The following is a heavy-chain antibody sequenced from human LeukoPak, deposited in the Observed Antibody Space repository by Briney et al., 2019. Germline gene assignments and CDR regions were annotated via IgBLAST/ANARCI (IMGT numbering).Heavy chain of an antibody. V-gene: IGHV1-2*02. CDR2: INPNNGVT. Sequence: ASVKVSCKASGYXFTGYWIHWVRQAPGQGLRWMGWINPNNGVTNYAQKFQGRVTMTTDTSISTAYMELNRLRSDDTAVYYCARVVEGYCSSTNCFSNYYYSMDVWGQGTTVTVSS. D-gene: IGHD2-2*01. J-gene: IGHJ6*02. CDR3: ARVVEGYCSSTNCFSNYYYSMDV. CDR1: GYXFTGYW.